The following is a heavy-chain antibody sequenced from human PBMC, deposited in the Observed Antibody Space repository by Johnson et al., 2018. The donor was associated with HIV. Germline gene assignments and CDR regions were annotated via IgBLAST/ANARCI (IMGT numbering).Heavy chain of an antibody. V-gene: IGHV3-9*01. Sequence: VESGGGLVQPGRSLRLSCAASGFTFDHYAMHWVRQGPGKGLEWVAGHGWDGFTIGYVDSVKGRFTISRDDATNSLYLQIHSLRTEDTALYYCAKEAAMVQGGAFDIWGQGTMVTVSS. CDR1: GFTFDHYA. CDR2: HGWDGFTI. J-gene: IGHJ3*02. D-gene: IGHD3-10*01. CDR3: AKEAAMVQGGAFDI.